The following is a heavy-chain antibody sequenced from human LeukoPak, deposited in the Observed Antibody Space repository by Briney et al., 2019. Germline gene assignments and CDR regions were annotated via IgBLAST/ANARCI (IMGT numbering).Heavy chain of an antibody. CDR1: GFTFSSYW. D-gene: IGHD3-22*01. V-gene: IGHV3-74*01. CDR3: ARDSDSSGYYSFDY. CDR2: INSDGSCT. J-gene: IGHJ4*02. Sequence: PGGSLRLSCAASGFTFSSYWMRWVRQAPGKGLVWVSRINSDGSCTTYADSVKGRFTISRDNAKNTLYVQMNSLRAEDTAVYYCARDSDSSGYYSFDYWGQGILVTVSS.